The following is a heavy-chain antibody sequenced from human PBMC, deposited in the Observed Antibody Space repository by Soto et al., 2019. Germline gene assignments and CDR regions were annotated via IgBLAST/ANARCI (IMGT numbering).Heavy chain of an antibody. Sequence: QLQLQESGPGLVKPWETRSLTCTVSVGSISSSSYYWGWIRQPPGRGLEWIGSIYYSGSTYYNPSLTSRVTISVDTSKNQFSLKLSSVTAADTAVYYCARVTGTTGLFDYWGQGTLVTVSS. V-gene: IGHV4-39*01. D-gene: IGHD1-20*01. CDR3: ARVTGTTGLFDY. J-gene: IGHJ4*02. CDR2: IYYSGST. CDR1: VGSISSSSYY.